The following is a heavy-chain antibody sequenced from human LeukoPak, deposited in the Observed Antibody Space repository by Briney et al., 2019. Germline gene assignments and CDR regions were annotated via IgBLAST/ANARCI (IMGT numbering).Heavy chain of an antibody. J-gene: IGHJ3*02. V-gene: IGHV4-39*01. Sequence: SETLSLTCTVSLGSISSSSNYWGWIRQPPGKGLERIGSIYYSGSIYYNPSLKSRVTISVDTSKNQFSLKLSSVTATDTAVYYCARSYCNTTSCYGVGAFDIWGQGTMVTVSS. CDR1: LGSISSSSNY. CDR3: ARSYCNTTSCYGVGAFDI. CDR2: IYYSGSI. D-gene: IGHD2-2*01.